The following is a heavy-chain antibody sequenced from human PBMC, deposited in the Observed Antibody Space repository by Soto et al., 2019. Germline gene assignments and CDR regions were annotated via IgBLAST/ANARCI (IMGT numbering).Heavy chain of an antibody. D-gene: IGHD2-15*01. CDR2: IRSKANSYAT. CDR1: GFTFSGSA. Sequence: GGSLRLSCAASGFTFSGSAMHWVRQASGKGLEWVGRIRSKANSYATAYAASVKGRFTISRDDSKNTLYLQMSSLRLEDTAIYYCVKGNQLLRYYFEFWGQGTLVTVSS. CDR3: VKGNQLLRYYFEF. J-gene: IGHJ4*02. V-gene: IGHV3-73*01.